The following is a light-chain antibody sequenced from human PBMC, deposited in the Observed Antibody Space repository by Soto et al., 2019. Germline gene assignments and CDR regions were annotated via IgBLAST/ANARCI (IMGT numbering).Light chain of an antibody. CDR2: GAS. J-gene: IGKJ1*01. CDR1: QSVSSSY. V-gene: IGKV3-20*01. CDR3: QQYGSSKWT. Sequence: EIVFTQSPGTLSLSPGERATLSCRASQSVSSSYLAWYQQKPGQAPRLIIYGASSRETGIPERFSGSGAGTACTRTISGLEPEDVEVYDCQQYGSSKWTFGQGTKVDI.